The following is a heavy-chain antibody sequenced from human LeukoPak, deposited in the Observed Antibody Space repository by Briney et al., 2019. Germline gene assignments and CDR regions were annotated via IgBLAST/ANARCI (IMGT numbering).Heavy chain of an antibody. V-gene: IGHV3-66*01. CDR2: IFSGGTT. Sequence: PGGSLRLSCAASGFTFSSYAMSWVRQAPGMGLEWVSVIFSGGTTYYADSVKGRFTISRDNSKNTLYLQVNSLRAEDTAVYYCGYFDPPTGYWGQGTLVTVSS. CDR1: GFTFSSYA. CDR3: GYFDPPTGY. D-gene: IGHD3-9*01. J-gene: IGHJ1*01.